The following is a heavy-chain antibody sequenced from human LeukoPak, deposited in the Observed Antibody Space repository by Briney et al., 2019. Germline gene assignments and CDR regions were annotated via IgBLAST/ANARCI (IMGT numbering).Heavy chain of an antibody. CDR3: ARDADASAFYWYFDL. CDR2: ITASGTAM. Sequence: PGGSLRLSCAASGFTFSSYSMNWVRQAPGKGLEWVSHITASGTAMFYADSVKGRFTISRDISRNTLYLQMNSLRAEDTALHYCARDADASAFYWYFDLWGRGTLVTVSS. D-gene: IGHD2-8*01. V-gene: IGHV3-48*01. CDR1: GFTFSSYS. J-gene: IGHJ2*01.